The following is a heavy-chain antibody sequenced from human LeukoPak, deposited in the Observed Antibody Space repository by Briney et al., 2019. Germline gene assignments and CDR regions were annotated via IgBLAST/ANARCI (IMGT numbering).Heavy chain of an antibody. CDR1: GLTFSNYV. J-gene: IGHJ4*02. V-gene: IGHV3-23*01. D-gene: IGHD4-17*01. CDR2: ISGNGGTT. CDR3: AIGVGVGGYGDYLFRY. Sequence: PGESLRLSCAASGLTFSNYVMTWVRQAPGKGLEWVSGISGNGGTTHYADSVKGRFTISRDNSKNTLYLQMNSLRAEDTAVYCCAIGVGVGGYGDYLFRYWGQGTLVTVSS.